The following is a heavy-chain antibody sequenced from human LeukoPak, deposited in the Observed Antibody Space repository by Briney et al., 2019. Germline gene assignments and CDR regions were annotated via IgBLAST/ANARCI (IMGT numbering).Heavy chain of an antibody. V-gene: IGHV3-23*01. Sequence: GGSLRLSCAASGFTFRSYAMSWVRQAPGKGLEWVSSISGSGGSTYYADSVKGRFTISRDNSKNTLYLQMNSLRAEDTAVYFCARGGVDYYGSGTYYLMYYFDYWGQGALVTVSS. J-gene: IGHJ4*02. CDR3: ARGGVDYYGSGTYYLMYYFDY. CDR1: GFTFRSYA. CDR2: ISGSGGST. D-gene: IGHD3-10*01.